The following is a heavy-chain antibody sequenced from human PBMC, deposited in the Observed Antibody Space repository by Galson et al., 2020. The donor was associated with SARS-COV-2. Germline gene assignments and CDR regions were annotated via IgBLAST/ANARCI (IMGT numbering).Heavy chain of an antibody. CDR3: ARETGDHTSSVYVY. CDR1: GFTFTSSA. J-gene: IGHJ4*02. Sequence: QLGESLKISCAASGFTFTSSAMHWVRQTPGKGLEWVAIISSGDTTRYNSDSVKGRFTISRDISKNTLYLQRNSLRPEDTAVYYCARETGDHTSSVYVYWGQGAQGTVSS. D-gene: IGHD3-22*01. CDR2: ISSGDTTR. V-gene: IGHV3-30*04.